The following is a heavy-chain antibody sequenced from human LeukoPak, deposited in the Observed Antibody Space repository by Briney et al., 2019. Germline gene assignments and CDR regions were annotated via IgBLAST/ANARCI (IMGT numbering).Heavy chain of an antibody. V-gene: IGHV4-59*04. Sequence: SETLSLTCAVSGGSITSYYWNWIRQTPGKGLEWIGYIHHTGKNRYNPSLQSRVTMSVDTSKNLFSLRLTSVSAADTAVFYCATFRNLDGFEIWGQGTMVTVSS. D-gene: IGHD1-14*01. J-gene: IGHJ3*02. CDR3: ATFRNLDGFEI. CDR2: IHHTGKN. CDR1: GGSITSYY.